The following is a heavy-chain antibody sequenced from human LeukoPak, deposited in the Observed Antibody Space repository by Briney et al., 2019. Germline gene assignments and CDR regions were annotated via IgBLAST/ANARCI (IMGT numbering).Heavy chain of an antibody. D-gene: IGHD3-16*02. V-gene: IGHV4-59*08. CDR2: IYYSGST. CDR1: GASISNYY. J-gene: IGHJ4*02. CDR3: ARYDVWGTYRAFDY. Sequence: ASETLSLTCNVSGASISNYYWTWIRQPPGKGLEWIGYIYYSGSTNYNPSLKSRVTISVDTSKNQFSLKLSSVTAADTAVYYCARYDVWGTYRAFDYWGQGTLVTVSS.